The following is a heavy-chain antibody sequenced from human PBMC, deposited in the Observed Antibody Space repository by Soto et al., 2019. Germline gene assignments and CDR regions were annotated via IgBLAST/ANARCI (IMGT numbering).Heavy chain of an antibody. CDR1: GFTFSGSA. CDR3: TRQPYYDSSGYYYYYYGMDV. V-gene: IGHV3-73*01. Sequence: GGSLRLSCAASGFTFSGSAMHWVRQASGKGLEWVGRIRSKANSYATAYAASVKGRFTISRDDSKNTAYLQMNSLKTEDTAVYYFTRQPYYDSSGYYYYYYGMDVWGQGTTVTVSS. J-gene: IGHJ6*02. CDR2: IRSKANSYAT. D-gene: IGHD3-22*01.